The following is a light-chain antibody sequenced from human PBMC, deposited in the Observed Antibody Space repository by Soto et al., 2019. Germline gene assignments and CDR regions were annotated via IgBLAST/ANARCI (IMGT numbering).Light chain of an antibody. V-gene: IGLV1-40*01. Sequence: QSVLTQPPSVSGAPGQRVTISCTGSSSNIGAGYPVHWYQQLPGTAPKLLVAGNRPSGVPDRFSVSKSGASASLAITGLQAEDEADYYWQSYGSSLISSWVFCGGTKVNVL. J-gene: IGLJ3*02. CDR1: SSNIGAGYP. CDR3: QSYGSSLISSWV. CDR2: G.